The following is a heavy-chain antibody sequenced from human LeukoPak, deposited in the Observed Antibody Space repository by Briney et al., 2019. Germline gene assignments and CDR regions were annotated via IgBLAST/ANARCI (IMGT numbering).Heavy chain of an antibody. V-gene: IGHV1-2*02. J-gene: IGHJ2*01. D-gene: IGHD2-15*01. CDR1: GYTFSGHY. CDR2: INPNSGGT. CDR3: TREGWRYFDL. Sequence: ASVKGSCKASGYTFSGHYMHWVRQAPGQGLEWMGWINPNSGGTNYVQKLQGRGTMTRDTSTSTAYMDLCSLKSDDTAVYYCTREGWRYFDLWGRGTLVTVSS.